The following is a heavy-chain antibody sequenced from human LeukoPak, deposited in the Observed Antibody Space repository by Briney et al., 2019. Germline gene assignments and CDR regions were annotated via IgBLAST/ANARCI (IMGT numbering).Heavy chain of an antibody. J-gene: IGHJ6*04. CDR3: ARIVAYGFDV. V-gene: IGHV3-7*03. CDR2: IKEDGSDN. CDR1: GFTFSSYW. Sequence: GGSLRLSCAASGFTFSSYWMSWVRQAPGKGLEWVGNIKEDGSDNYYVESVRGRFTISRDNAKNSMYLQTNSLRVEDTAIYYCARIVAYGFDVWGKGTTVTVSS. D-gene: IGHD2-15*01.